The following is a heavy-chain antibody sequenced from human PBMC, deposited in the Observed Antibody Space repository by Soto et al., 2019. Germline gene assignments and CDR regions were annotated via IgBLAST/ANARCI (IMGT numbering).Heavy chain of an antibody. D-gene: IGHD3-22*01. Sequence: VKVSCKASRYTFTSYYMHWVRQAPGQGLEWMGIINPSGGSTSYAQKFQGRVTMTRDTSTSTVYMELSSLRSEDTAVYYCAREGVVITTSFAFDIWGQGTMVTVSS. J-gene: IGHJ3*02. CDR3: AREGVVITTSFAFDI. CDR1: RYTFTSYY. CDR2: INPSGGST. V-gene: IGHV1-46*01.